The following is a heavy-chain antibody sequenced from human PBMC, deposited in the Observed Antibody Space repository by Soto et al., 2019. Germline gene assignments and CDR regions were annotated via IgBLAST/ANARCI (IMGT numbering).Heavy chain of an antibody. CDR2: INHSGST. CDR3: AREYGIGGAAFDF. CDR1: GGSFSGYY. J-gene: IGHJ3*01. D-gene: IGHD2-15*01. Sequence: SETLSLTCAVYGGSFSGYYWSWIRQPPGKGLEWIGEINHSGSTNYNPSLKSRVTISVDTSKNQFSLKLSSVTAADTAVYYCAREYGIGGAAFDFWGQGTMVTVSS. V-gene: IGHV4-34*01.